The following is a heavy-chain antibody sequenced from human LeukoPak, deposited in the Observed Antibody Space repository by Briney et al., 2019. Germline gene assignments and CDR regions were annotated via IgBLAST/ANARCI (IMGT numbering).Heavy chain of an antibody. D-gene: IGHD3-22*01. V-gene: IGHV4-59*01. CDR3: ARVQFDSSGFYSYFDH. J-gene: IGHJ4*02. CDR1: GGSISSDH. Sequence: SETLSLTCTVSGGSISSDHWNWIRQPPGKGLEWIGCIYYSGRTYYNPSLKSRVTMSVDTSKNQFSLRLTSLTAADTAVFYCARVQFDSSGFYSYFDHWGQGALVTVSS. CDR2: IYYSGRT.